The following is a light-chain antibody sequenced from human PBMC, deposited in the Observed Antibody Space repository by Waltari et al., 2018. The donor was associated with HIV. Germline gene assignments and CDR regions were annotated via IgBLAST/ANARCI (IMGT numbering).Light chain of an antibody. CDR3: SSYTRSSTLGV. V-gene: IGLV2-14*03. Sequence: QSALTQPASVSGSPGQSITISCTGTSSDVGGYNHVSWYQQHPGTAPKLMIFGVSNRASGVANRFSGSKSGNTASLTISGLQAEDEADYYCSSYTRSSTLGVFGTGTKVTVL. J-gene: IGLJ1*01. CDR2: GVS. CDR1: SSDVGGYNH.